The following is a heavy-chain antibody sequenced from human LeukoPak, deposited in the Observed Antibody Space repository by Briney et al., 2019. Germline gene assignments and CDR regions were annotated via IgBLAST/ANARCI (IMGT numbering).Heavy chain of an antibody. CDR1: DCSFSTYW. V-gene: IGHV5-51*01. CDR2: IYPSDSDT. J-gene: IGHJ4*02. Sequence: GASLKISCQGSDCSFSTYWIAWLRPMPGKGLEWMGIIYPSDSDTRYSPSLQGQVTISADQSIKTAYLQWSSLKASDTAMYYCARPLQGIAGATGFDYWGQGTLVTVSS. CDR3: ARPLQGIAGATGFDY. D-gene: IGHD1-26*01.